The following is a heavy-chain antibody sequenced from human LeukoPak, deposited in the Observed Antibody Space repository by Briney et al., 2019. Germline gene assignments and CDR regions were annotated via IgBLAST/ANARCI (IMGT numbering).Heavy chain of an antibody. V-gene: IGHV3-74*01. CDR3: VRDGQGSTPLDY. CDR1: GFTFSSHW. CDR2: ISSDGSRP. D-gene: IGHD1-26*01. Sequence: GSLRLSCAASGFTFSSHWMHWVRQAPGKGLVWVSGISSDGSRPRYADSVNGRFTISRDNAKNTLYLQMNSLRAEDTAVYFCVRDGQGSTPLDYWGQGTLVTVSS. J-gene: IGHJ4*02.